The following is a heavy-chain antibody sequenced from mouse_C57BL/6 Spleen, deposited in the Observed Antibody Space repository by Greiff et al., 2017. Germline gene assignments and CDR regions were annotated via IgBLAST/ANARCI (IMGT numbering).Heavy chain of an antibody. CDR3: ARCLYGSSPSRAMDY. Sequence: QVQLQQSGAELARPGASVKLSCKASGYTFTSYGISWVKQRTGQGLEWIGKIYPKSGNTYYNEKFKGKATLTADKSSSTAYMELSSLTSEDSAVYFCARCLYGSSPSRAMDYWGQGTSVTVSS. D-gene: IGHD1-1*01. V-gene: IGHV1-81*01. J-gene: IGHJ4*01. CDR1: GYTFTSYG. CDR2: IYPKSGNT.